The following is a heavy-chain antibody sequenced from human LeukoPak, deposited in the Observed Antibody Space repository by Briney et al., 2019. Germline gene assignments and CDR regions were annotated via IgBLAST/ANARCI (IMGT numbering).Heavy chain of an antibody. V-gene: IGHV1-18*01. J-gene: IGHJ5*02. D-gene: IGHD2-2*02. Sequence: ASVKVSCKASGYTFTNYGISWVRQAPGQGLEWMGWISAYNGNTNYAQKLQGRVTMTTDTSTSTAYMELRSLRSDDTAVYYCARGGGYCSSTSCYTGIIRGWFDPWGQXTLVTVSS. CDR1: GYTFTNYG. CDR2: ISAYNGNT. CDR3: ARGGGYCSSTSCYTGIIRGWFDP.